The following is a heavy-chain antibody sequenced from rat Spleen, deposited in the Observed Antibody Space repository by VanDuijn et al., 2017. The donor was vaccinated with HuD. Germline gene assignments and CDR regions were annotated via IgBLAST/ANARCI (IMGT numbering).Heavy chain of an antibody. Sequence: EVQLVESGGGLVQSGRSLKLSCIASGFTFNNYWMTWIRQAPGKGLEWVASISYDGTATYYRDSVKGRFTLSRDNANSTLYLQMNSLRSEDTATYYCTRDNERSYVMDAWGQGASVTVSS. CDR1: GFTFNNYW. CDR3: TRDNERSYVMDA. CDR2: ISYDGTAT. V-gene: IGHV5-31*01. J-gene: IGHJ4*01.